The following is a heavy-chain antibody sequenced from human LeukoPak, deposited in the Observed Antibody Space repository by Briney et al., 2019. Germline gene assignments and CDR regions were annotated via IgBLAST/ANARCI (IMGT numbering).Heavy chain of an antibody. Sequence: SVKVSCKASGGTFSSYATSWVRQAPGQGLEWMGGIIPIFGTANYAQKFQGRVTITADKSTSTAYMELSSLRSEDTAVYYCARGGYCSGGSCYFDAFDIWGQGTMVTVSS. J-gene: IGHJ3*02. CDR2: IIPIFGTA. CDR3: ARGGYCSGGSCYFDAFDI. D-gene: IGHD2-15*01. CDR1: GGTFSSYA. V-gene: IGHV1-69*06.